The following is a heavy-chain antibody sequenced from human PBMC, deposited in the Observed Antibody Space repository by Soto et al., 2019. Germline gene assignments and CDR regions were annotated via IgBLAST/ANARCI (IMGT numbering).Heavy chain of an antibody. D-gene: IGHD3-16*02. J-gene: IGHJ4*02. CDR3: ARDFSYLRFDQ. CDR1: GFTFSSYG. Sequence: GGSLRLSCAASGFTFSSYGMHWVRQAPGKGLEWVAVIWYDGSNKYYADSVKGRFTISRDNAKNAVYLQMNSLTAEDTAVYFCARDFSYLRFDQRGQGALLTVSS. V-gene: IGHV3-33*01. CDR2: IWYDGSNK.